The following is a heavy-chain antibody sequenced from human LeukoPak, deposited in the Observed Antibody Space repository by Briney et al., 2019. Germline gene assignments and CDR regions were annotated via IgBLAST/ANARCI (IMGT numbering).Heavy chain of an antibody. Sequence: SLRLSCAASGFTFDDYAMHWVRQAPGKGLEWVSGISWNSGSIGYADSVKGRFTISRDNAKNSLYLQMNSLRAEDTALYYCARIAVAGTIGYYYGMDVWGQGTTVTVSS. D-gene: IGHD6-19*01. CDR1: GFTFDDYA. V-gene: IGHV3-9*01. J-gene: IGHJ6*02. CDR3: ARIAVAGTIGYYYGMDV. CDR2: ISWNSGSI.